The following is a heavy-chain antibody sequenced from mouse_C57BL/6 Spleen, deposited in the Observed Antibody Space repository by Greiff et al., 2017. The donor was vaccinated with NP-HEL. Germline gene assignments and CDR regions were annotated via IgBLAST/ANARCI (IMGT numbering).Heavy chain of an antibody. CDR2: IYPGDGDT. V-gene: IGHV1-80*01. CDR3: ARGYYGSIYPLYFDY. Sequence: VQLQQSGAELVKPGASVKISCKASGYAFSSYWMNWVKQRPGKGLEWIGQIYPGDGDTNYNGKFKGKATLTADKSSSTAYMQLSSLTSEDSAVYFCARGYYGSIYPLYFDYWGQGTTLTVSS. CDR1: GYAFSSYW. J-gene: IGHJ2*01. D-gene: IGHD1-1*01.